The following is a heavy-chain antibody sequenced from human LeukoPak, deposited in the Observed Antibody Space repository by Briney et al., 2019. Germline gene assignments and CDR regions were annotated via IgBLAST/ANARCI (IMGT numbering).Heavy chain of an antibody. Sequence: GGSLRLSCAASGLTFSSYGMSWVRQAPGRGLEWVSAISTTGGTSYYADSVKGRFTISRDNSKNTLYLQMNSLRAEDTAVYYCAREGSSGWYWWGQGTLVTVSS. J-gene: IGHJ4*02. CDR1: GLTFSSYG. V-gene: IGHV3-23*01. CDR2: ISTTGGTS. D-gene: IGHD6-19*01. CDR3: AREGSSGWYW.